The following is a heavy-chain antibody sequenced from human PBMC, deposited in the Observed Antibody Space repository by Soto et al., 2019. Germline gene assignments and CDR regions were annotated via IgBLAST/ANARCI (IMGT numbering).Heavy chain of an antibody. CDR2: ISYDGSNK. J-gene: IGHJ4*02. V-gene: IGHV3-30-3*01. Sequence: ESGGGVVQPGRSLRLSCAASGFTFSSYAMHWVRQAPGKGLEWVAVISYDGSNKYYATSVKGRFTISRDNSKNTLYLQMNSLRAEDTAVYYCARGVHSGPHLDWGQGTLVTVSS. CDR3: ARGVHSGPHLD. D-gene: IGHD5-12*01. CDR1: GFTFSSYA.